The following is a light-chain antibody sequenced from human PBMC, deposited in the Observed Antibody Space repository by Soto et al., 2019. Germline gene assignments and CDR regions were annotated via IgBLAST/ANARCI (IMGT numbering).Light chain of an antibody. J-gene: IGKJ5*01. CDR3: QQSSSSPIT. CDR2: DAS. CDR1: QSIRDD. Sequence: AIKMTQSPSSLCASVGNRFTITCRASQSIRDDVGWYQKKPGKAPKLLIYDASSLESGVPSRLRGSGYGTDLTITISRLKNEDFETYYCQQSSSSPITFGHGTRLEI. V-gene: IGKV1-13*02.